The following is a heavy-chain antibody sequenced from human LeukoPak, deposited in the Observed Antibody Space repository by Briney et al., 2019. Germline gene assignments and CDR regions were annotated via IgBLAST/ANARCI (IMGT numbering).Heavy chain of an antibody. V-gene: IGHV4-34*01. J-gene: IGHJ4*02. CDR1: GVSFSGYY. CDR2: INHSGST. Sequence: SETLSLTCAVYGVSFSGYYWSWIRQPPGKGLEWIGGINHSGSTNYNPSLKSRVTISVDTSKNQFSLKLSSVTAADTAVYYCARVPGYCSGGSCYSGVFGYWGQGTLVTVSS. D-gene: IGHD2-15*01. CDR3: ARVPGYCSGGSCYSGVFGY.